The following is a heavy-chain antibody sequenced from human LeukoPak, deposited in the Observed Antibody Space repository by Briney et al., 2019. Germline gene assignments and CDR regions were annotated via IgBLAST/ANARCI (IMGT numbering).Heavy chain of an antibody. CDR1: GFTFSSYA. D-gene: IGHD2-2*01. J-gene: IGHJ5*02. V-gene: IGHV3-23*01. CDR2: ISGSGGST. Sequence: GGSLRLSCAASGFTFSSYAMSWVRQAPGKGLGWVSAISGSGGSTYYADSVKGRFTISRENSKNTVYLQMNSLRAEDTAVYYCTTATSWTFDPWGQGTLVTVSS. CDR3: TTATSWTFDP.